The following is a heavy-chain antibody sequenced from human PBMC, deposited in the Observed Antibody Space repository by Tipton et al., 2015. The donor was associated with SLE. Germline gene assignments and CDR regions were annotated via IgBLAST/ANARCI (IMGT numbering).Heavy chain of an antibody. CDR1: GDSMNGYY. Sequence: TLSLTCTVSGDSMNGYYWSWIRQPPGKGLEWIGYIYHSGITNYNPSPKSRVTISVDTSKYQFSLTLSSVTAADTAVYYCARAGDRRDGYNFALTYWGQGTLVTVSS. V-gene: IGHV4-59*01. CDR2: IYHSGIT. J-gene: IGHJ4*02. D-gene: IGHD5-24*01. CDR3: ARAGDRRDGYNFALTY.